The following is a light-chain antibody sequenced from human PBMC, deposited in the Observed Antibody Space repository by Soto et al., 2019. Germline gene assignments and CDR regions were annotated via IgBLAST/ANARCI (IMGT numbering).Light chain of an antibody. Sequence: EIVLTQSPGNLSLSPGERATLSCRTSQSVSSSYLAWYQQKPGQAPRLLIYGASSRATGIPDRFSGSGSGTDVTLTISRLEPEDFAVYYCQQYGRSWWTFGQGTKVEIK. CDR3: QQYGRSWWT. V-gene: IGKV3-20*01. J-gene: IGKJ1*01. CDR2: GAS. CDR1: QSVSSSY.